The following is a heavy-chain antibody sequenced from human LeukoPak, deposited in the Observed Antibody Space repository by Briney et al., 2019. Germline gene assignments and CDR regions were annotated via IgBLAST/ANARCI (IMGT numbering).Heavy chain of an antibody. CDR2: ISYDGSNK. J-gene: IGHJ6*02. V-gene: IGHV3-30*18. Sequence: GGSLRLSCTASGFTFSSYGMHWVRQAPGKGLEWVAVISYDGSNKYYADSVKGRFTISRDNSKNTLYLQMNSLRAEDTAVYYCAKLGEDLWFGETRYGVDVWGQGTTVTVSS. D-gene: IGHD3-10*01. CDR3: AKLGEDLWFGETRYGVDV. CDR1: GFTFSSYG.